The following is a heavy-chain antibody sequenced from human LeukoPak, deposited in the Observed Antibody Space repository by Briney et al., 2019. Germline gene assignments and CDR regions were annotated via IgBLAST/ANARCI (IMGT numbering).Heavy chain of an antibody. Sequence: GGSLRLSCAASGFTFSSYWMHWVRQAPGKGLVWVSRINSDGSSTSYADPVKGRFTNSRDNAKNTLYLQMNSLRAEDTAVYYCARVYGSIAVAGTWNFDYWGQGTLVTVSS. CDR1: GFTFSSYW. D-gene: IGHD6-19*01. V-gene: IGHV3-74*01. J-gene: IGHJ4*02. CDR3: ARVYGSIAVAGTWNFDY. CDR2: INSDGSST.